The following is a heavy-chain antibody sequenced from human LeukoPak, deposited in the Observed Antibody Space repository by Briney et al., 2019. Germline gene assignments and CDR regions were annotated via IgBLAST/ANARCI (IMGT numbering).Heavy chain of an antibody. V-gene: IGHV4-61*05. D-gene: IGHD5-18*01. Sequence: SETLSLTCTVSGGSISSSSYYWGWIRQPPGKGLEWIGYIYYSGSINYNPSLKSRVTISVDTSKNQFSLKLSSVTAADTAVYYCARGGYSYGNHLAFDYWGQGTLVTVSS. J-gene: IGHJ4*02. CDR1: GGSISSSSYY. CDR2: IYYSGSI. CDR3: ARGGYSYGNHLAFDY.